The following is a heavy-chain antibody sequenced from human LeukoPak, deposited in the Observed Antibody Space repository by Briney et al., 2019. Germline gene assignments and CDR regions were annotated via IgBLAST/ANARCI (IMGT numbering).Heavy chain of an antibody. D-gene: IGHD3-22*01. V-gene: IGHV4-34*01. Sequence: ASETLSLTCTVSGGSISSYYWSWIRQPPGKGLEWIGEINHSGSTNYNPSLKSRVTISVDTSKNQFSLKLSSVTAADTAVYYCARGLGYYDSSGSNWFDPWGQGTLVTVSS. CDR3: ARGLGYYDSSGSNWFDP. CDR2: INHSGST. J-gene: IGHJ5*02. CDR1: GGSISSYY.